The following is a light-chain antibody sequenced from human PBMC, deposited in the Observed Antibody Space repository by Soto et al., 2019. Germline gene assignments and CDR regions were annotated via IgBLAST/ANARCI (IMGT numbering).Light chain of an antibody. CDR2: GNN. Sequence: QPVLTQPPSVSGAPGQRVTISCIGSSSNVGAGYDVHWYQQLPGTAPKLLIYGNNNRPSGVPDRFSGSKSGTSASLAITGLQAEDEADYYCQSYDSSLSVVFGGGTKLTVL. CDR3: QSYDSSLSVV. CDR1: SSNVGAGYD. J-gene: IGLJ2*01. V-gene: IGLV1-40*01.